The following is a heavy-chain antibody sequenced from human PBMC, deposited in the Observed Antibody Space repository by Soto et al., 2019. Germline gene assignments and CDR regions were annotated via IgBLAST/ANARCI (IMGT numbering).Heavy chain of an antibody. Sequence: QVQLVQSGAEVKKPGSSVKVSCKASGGTFSSYAISWVRQAPEQGLEWMGGIIPIFGTANYAQKFQGRVTITADESTSTAYMELSSLRSEDTAVYYCARGSYDSSGYYYDYWGQGTLVTVSS. D-gene: IGHD3-22*01. CDR1: GGTFSSYA. J-gene: IGHJ4*02. CDR2: IIPIFGTA. CDR3: ARGSYDSSGYYYDY. V-gene: IGHV1-69*01.